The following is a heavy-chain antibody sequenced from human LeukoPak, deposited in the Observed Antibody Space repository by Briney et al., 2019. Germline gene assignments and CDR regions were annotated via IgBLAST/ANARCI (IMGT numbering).Heavy chain of an antibody. Sequence: GGSLRLSCVASGFTFSSYAMHWVRQAPGKGLEYVSVISSNGVSTYYANSVKGRFTVSRDNSKNTLYLQMNSLRAEDTAVYYCARLDTVTTFDYWGQGTLVTVSS. V-gene: IGHV3-64*01. CDR3: ARLDTVTTFDY. CDR2: ISSNGVST. J-gene: IGHJ4*02. CDR1: GFTFSSYA. D-gene: IGHD4-17*01.